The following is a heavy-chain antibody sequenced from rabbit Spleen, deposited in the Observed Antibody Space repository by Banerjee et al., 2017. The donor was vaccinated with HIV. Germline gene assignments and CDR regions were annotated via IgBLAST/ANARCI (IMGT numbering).Heavy chain of an antibody. Sequence: QEQLEESGGGLVKPGGTLTLTCTASGVSFSDNHYMCWVRQAPGKGLEWIACIDSGSSGFTYFATWAKGRFTVSKTSSTTVTLQMTSLTAADTATYFCARDSGTSFSSYGMDLWGQGTLVTV. V-gene: IGHV1S45*01. CDR2: IDSGSSGFT. J-gene: IGHJ6*01. CDR1: GVSFSDNHY. CDR3: ARDSGTSFSSYGMDL. D-gene: IGHD8-1*01.